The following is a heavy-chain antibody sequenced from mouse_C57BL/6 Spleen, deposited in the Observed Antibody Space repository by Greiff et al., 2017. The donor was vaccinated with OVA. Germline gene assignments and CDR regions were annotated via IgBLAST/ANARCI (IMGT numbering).Heavy chain of an antibody. CDR3: ASFPPHYYGSSFAY. D-gene: IGHD1-1*01. V-gene: IGHV1-42*01. CDR1: GYSFTGYY. J-gene: IGHJ3*01. CDR2: INPSTGGT. Sequence: EVKLQESGPELVKPGASVKISCKASGYSFTGYYMNWVKQSPEKSLEWIGEINPSTGGTTYNQKFKAKATLTVDKSSRPAYMQLKSLTSEDSAVYYCASFPPHYYGSSFAYWGQGTLVTVSA.